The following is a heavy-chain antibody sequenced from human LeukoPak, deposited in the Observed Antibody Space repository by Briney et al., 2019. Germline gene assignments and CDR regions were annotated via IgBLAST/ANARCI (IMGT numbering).Heavy chain of an antibody. CDR1: GFTFSSYW. CDR3: ARDRGNYCDSSGYYDY. CDR2: IKQDGSEK. V-gene: IGHV3-7*01. J-gene: IGHJ4*02. D-gene: IGHD3-22*01. Sequence: SGGSLRLSCAASGFTFSSYWMSWVRQAPGKGLEWVANIKQDGSEKYYVDSVKGRFTISRDNAKNSLYLQMNSLRAEDTAVYYCARDRGNYCDSSGYYDYWGQGTPVSAS.